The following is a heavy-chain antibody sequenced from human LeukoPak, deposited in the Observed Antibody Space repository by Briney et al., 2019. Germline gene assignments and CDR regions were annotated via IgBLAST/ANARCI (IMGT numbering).Heavy chain of an antibody. CDR1: GYTFTGYY. V-gene: IGHV1-2*02. CDR3: ARDANKWLVDYNWFDP. D-gene: IGHD6-19*01. J-gene: IGHJ5*02. Sequence: ASVTVSCKASGYTFTGYYMHWVRHAPGQGLEWMGWINPNSGGTNYAQRFQGRVTMTRDTSISTAYMELSRLRSDDTAVYYCARDANKWLVDYNWFDPWGQGTLVTVSS. CDR2: INPNSGGT.